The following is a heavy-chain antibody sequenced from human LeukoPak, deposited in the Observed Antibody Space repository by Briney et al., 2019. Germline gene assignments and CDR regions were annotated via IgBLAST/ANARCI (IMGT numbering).Heavy chain of an antibody. CDR1: GFTFSSYA. CDR2: SSGSGDST. D-gene: IGHD2-21*01. J-gene: IGHJ4*02. CDR3: AKDFRIGYSAHFDY. V-gene: IGHV3-23*01. Sequence: GGSLRLSCAASGFTFSSYAMSWVRQAPGKGLEWVSASSGSGDSTYYGDSVKGRFTISRDNSKNTLYLQMDSLRGEDTAVYYCAKDFRIGYSAHFDYWGQGALVTVSS.